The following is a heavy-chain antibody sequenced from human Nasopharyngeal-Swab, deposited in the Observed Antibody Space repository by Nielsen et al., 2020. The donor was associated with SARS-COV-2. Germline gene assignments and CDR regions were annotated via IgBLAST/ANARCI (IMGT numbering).Heavy chain of an antibody. V-gene: IGHV3-33*01. J-gene: IGHJ4*02. CDR2: IWYDGSNK. Sequence: GESLKISCAASGFTFSSYGMHWVRQAPGKGLEWVAVIWYDGSNKYYADSVKGRFTISRDNSKNTLYLQMNSLRAEDTAVYYCARDYEPGAEYSSSWGFDYWGQGTLVTVSS. D-gene: IGHD6-6*01. CDR3: ARDYEPGAEYSSSWGFDY. CDR1: GFTFSSYG.